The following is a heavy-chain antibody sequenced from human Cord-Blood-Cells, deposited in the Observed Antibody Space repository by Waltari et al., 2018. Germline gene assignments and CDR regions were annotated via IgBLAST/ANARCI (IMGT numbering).Heavy chain of an antibody. D-gene: IGHD3-10*01. CDR2: IIPILGIA. CDR3: ARSVRFGEYYFDY. Sequence: QVQLVQSGAEVKKPGSSVKVSCKASGGTFSSYAISWVRQAPGQGLEWMGRIIPILGIANYAQKFQGRVTITADKSTSTAYMELSSLRSEDTAVYYCARSVRFGEYYFDYWGQGTLVTVSS. J-gene: IGHJ4*02. CDR1: GGTFSSYA. V-gene: IGHV1-69*09.